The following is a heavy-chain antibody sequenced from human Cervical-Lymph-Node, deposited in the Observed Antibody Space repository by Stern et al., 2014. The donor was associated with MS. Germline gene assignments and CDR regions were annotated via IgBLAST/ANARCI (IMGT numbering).Heavy chain of an antibody. Sequence: VQLEESGAAVTTPGSSVKVSCKASGGTFSKFPSSWVRQAPGHGLEWIGGIFPVCGTPTYAQEFRGRVTITSDVSTSTVYMELSSLRSDDTAVYYCALSSETSDRWYSLGYDLWGQGPLVTVSS. CDR1: GGTFSKFP. CDR2: IFPVCGTP. D-gene: IGHD6-13*01. V-gene: IGHV1-69*01. CDR3: ALSSETSDRWYSLGYDL. J-gene: IGHJ5*02.